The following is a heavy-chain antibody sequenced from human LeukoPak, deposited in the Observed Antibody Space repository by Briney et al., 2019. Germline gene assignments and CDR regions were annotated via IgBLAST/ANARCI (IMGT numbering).Heavy chain of an antibody. Sequence: KPSETLSLTCTISGGFFETYYWSWIRQSPGKGLEWIAFINYSGSTNYNPSLMSRVTISMDTSKTQFFLHMNSVTAADAAVYYCARGSSGSYHHAFGLWGQGMLVTVSS. V-gene: IGHV4-59*01. CDR1: GGFFETYY. CDR3: ARGSSGSYHHAFGL. CDR2: INYSGST. J-gene: IGHJ4*02. D-gene: IGHD3-10*01.